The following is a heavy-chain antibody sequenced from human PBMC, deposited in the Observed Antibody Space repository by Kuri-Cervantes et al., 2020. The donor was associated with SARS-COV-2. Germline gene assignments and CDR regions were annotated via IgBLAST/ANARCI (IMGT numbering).Heavy chain of an antibody. CDR3: AKDHKKWELRHDAFDI. V-gene: IGHV3-30*18. Sequence: GESLKISCAASGFTFSSYGMHWVRQAPGEGLEWVAVISYDGSNKYYADSVKGRFTISRDNSKNTLYLQMNSLRAEDTAVYYCAKDHKKWELRHDAFDIWGQGTMVTVSS. D-gene: IGHD1-26*01. J-gene: IGHJ3*02. CDR1: GFTFSSYG. CDR2: ISYDGSNK.